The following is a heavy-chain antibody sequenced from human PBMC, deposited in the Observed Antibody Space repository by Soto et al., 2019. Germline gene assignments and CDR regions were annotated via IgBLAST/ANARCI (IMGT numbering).Heavy chain of an antibody. D-gene: IGHD5-18*01. CDR2: IVPIFGTA. V-gene: IGHV1-69*13. Sequence: GASVKISCKAAGGTFSSYAISWVRQAPGQGLVWMGGIVPIFGTANYAQKFQGRVTITADESTSTAYMELSSLSSEDTALYYGARGAYSYGSRSIDYWGQGTLVTVSS. J-gene: IGHJ4*02. CDR3: ARGAYSYGSRSIDY. CDR1: GGTFSSYA.